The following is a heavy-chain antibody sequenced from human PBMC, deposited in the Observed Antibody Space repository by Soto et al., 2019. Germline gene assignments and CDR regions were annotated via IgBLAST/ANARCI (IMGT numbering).Heavy chain of an antibody. CDR3: ARVHGSCFFYCFDP. J-gene: IGHJ5*02. Sequence: SVKISYKDSGGTFSRYVISWIRQAPGQGLEWMGGIMPIFGTPNFAQKFKGRVTITADESTSTAYMELNGLRSDDTAVYYCARVHGSCFFYCFDP. V-gene: IGHV1-69*01. CDR2: IMPIFGTP. D-gene: IGHD3-10*01. CDR1: GGTFSRYV.